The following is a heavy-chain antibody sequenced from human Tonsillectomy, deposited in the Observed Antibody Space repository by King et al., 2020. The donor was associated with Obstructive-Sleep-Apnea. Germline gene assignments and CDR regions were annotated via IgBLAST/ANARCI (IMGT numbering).Heavy chain of an antibody. CDR3: AKYMKQWLGDY. Sequence: DVQLVESGGDLVQPGGSLRLSCAASGFTFSSNAMGWVRQAPGKGLEWVSGIGGDDGSAFYADSVRGRFTISRDNSKNTLYLQMNGLRAEDTAVYYCAKYMKQWLGDYWGQGTLVTVSS. V-gene: IGHV3-23*04. CDR1: GFTFSSNA. J-gene: IGHJ4*02. D-gene: IGHD6-19*01. CDR2: IGGDDGSA.